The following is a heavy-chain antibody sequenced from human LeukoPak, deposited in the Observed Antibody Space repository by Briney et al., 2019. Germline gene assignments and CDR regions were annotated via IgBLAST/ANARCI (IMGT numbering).Heavy chain of an antibody. Sequence: GGSLRLSCAASGFTFSSYSMNWVRQAPGKGLEWVSSISSSSSYIYYADSVKGRFTISRDNAKNSLYLQMNSLRAEDTAVYYCARDSFPCSQPHFDYWGQGTLVTVSS. CDR3: ARDSFPCSQPHFDY. D-gene: IGHD3-10*02. J-gene: IGHJ4*02. CDR1: GFTFSSYS. V-gene: IGHV3-21*01. CDR2: ISSSSSYI.